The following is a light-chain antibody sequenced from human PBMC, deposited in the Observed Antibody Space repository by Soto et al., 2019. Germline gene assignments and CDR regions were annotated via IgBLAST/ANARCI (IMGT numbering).Light chain of an antibody. CDR2: GAS. CDR1: QSVSSSY. J-gene: IGKJ1*01. CDR3: QQYGSSPPWT. Sequence: EIVLTQSPGTLSLSPGERATLSCRASQSVSSSYLAWYQQKHDQAPRLLIYGASSRATGIPDRFSGSESGTVFSFTISRLESEDFAVYYCQQYGSSPPWTFGQGTKVDIK. V-gene: IGKV3-20*01.